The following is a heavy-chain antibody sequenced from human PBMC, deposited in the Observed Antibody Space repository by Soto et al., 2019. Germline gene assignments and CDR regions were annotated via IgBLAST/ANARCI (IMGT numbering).Heavy chain of an antibody. Sequence: ESGGGVVQPGRSLRLSCAASGFTFSSYAMHWVRQAPGKGLEWVAVISYDGSNKYYADSVKGRFTISRDNSKNTLYLQMNSLRAEDTAVYYCARDTPANYYGMDVWGQGTTVTVSS. V-gene: IGHV3-30-3*01. CDR1: GFTFSSYA. D-gene: IGHD2-15*01. CDR3: ARDTPANYYGMDV. J-gene: IGHJ6*02. CDR2: ISYDGSNK.